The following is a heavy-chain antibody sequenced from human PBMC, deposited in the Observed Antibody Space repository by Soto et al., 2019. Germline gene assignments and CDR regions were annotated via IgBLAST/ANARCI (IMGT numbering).Heavy chain of an antibody. CDR3: AHTWGLPFDY. CDR2: IYWNDDK. CDR1: GFSLRTTGVG. D-gene: IGHD3-16*01. J-gene: IGHJ4*02. Sequence: QITLKESGPPLVKPTQTLTLTCTYSGFSLRTTGVGVGWIRQPPGKALEWLGIIYWNDDKRYSPSLKSRFTLTSDISKSQVVLTMTNIDPVDTGTYYCAHTWGLPFDYWGQGTLVIVSS. V-gene: IGHV2-5*01.